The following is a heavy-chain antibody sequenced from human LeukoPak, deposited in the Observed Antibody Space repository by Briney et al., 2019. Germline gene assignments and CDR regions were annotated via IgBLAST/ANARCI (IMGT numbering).Heavy chain of an antibody. Sequence: GGSLRLSCTASGFSFGDHGMSWVRQAPGKGLEWVSAISGSGGSTYYADSVKGRFTISRDNSKNTLYLQMNSLRAEDSAVYYCARAITGTWNVMDVWGQGTTVTVSS. CDR1: GFSFGDHG. V-gene: IGHV3-23*01. J-gene: IGHJ6*02. CDR3: ARAITGTWNVMDV. CDR2: ISGSGGST. D-gene: IGHD1-7*01.